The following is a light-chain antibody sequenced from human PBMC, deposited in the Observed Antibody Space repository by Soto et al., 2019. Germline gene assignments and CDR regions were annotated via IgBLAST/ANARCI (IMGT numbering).Light chain of an antibody. V-gene: IGKV1-17*03. Sequence: DIQMTQSPSAMSASVGDRVPISCRASQDIGNHLAWFQQKPGKVPQRLIYAASSLQTGVPSRFSGSGAGTDFTLTINSLKPEDFATYYCLQHDSFPPTFGQGTRLEIK. CDR3: LQHDSFPPT. CDR1: QDIGNH. CDR2: AAS. J-gene: IGKJ5*01.